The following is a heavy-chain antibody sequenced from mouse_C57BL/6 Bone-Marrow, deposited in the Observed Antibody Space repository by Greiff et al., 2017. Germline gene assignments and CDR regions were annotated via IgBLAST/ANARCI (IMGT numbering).Heavy chain of an antibody. CDR3: TYDYLDY. CDR2: IRLKSDNYAT. Sequence: EVTVEESGGGLVQPGGSMKLSCVASGFTFSNYWMNWVRQSPEKGLEWVAQIRLKSDNYATHYAESVKGRFTISRDDSKSSVYLQMNNLRAEDTGIYYCTYDYLDYWGQGTTLTVSS. CDR1: GFTFSNYW. D-gene: IGHD2-3*01. V-gene: IGHV6-3*01. J-gene: IGHJ2*01.